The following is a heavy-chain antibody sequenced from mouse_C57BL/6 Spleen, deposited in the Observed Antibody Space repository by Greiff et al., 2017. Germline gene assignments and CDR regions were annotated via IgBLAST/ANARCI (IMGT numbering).Heavy chain of an antibody. CDR2: INPNYGTT. CDR1: GYSFTDYN. V-gene: IGHV1-39*01. J-gene: IGHJ2*01. Sequence: EVQLQQSGPELVKPGASVKISCKASGYSFTDYNMNWVKQSNGKSLEWIGVINPNYGTTSYNQKFKGKATLTVDQSSSTAYMQLNSLTSEDSAVYYGAGIYYYGSSPFDYWGQGTTLTVSS. D-gene: IGHD1-1*01. CDR3: AGIYYYGSSPFDY.